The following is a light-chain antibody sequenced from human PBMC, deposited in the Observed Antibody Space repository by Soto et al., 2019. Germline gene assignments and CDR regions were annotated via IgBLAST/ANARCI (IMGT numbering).Light chain of an antibody. CDR2: GAS. Sequence: DIQLTQSTSTRSASVGDRVTISWRATQSISSWLAWYQQKPGKAPKLLIYGASSRATGIPDRVSGSGAGTDCTLTISRLEPADVEVDACRQYGSSRLTFCGGTKVDI. CDR1: QSISSW. V-gene: IGKV1-5*01. CDR3: RQYGSSRLT. J-gene: IGKJ4*01.